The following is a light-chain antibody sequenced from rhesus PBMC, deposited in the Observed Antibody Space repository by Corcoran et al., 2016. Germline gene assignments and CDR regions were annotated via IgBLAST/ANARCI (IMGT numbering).Light chain of an antibody. V-gene: IGKV1-22*01. CDR3: QQYSSSPYS. CDR2: NAS. Sequence: DIQMTQSPSSLSASVGDTVTITCRASQSISSWLACDQPKPGKATKLLIYNASSLQSGLPARVSGSGSGTYFTLTISSLQYEDFATYYGQQYSSSPYSFGQGTKVEIK. J-gene: IGKJ2*01. CDR1: QSISSW.